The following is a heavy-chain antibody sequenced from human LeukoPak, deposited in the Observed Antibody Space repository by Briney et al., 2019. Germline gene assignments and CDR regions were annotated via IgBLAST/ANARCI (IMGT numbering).Heavy chain of an antibody. D-gene: IGHD3-9*01. Sequence: GGSLRLSCAASGFTLSAYWMHWVRQAPGKGLMWVSRIEGDGNRITYADSVKGRFTISRDNSQNTVHLQMNSLRAEDTAVYYCARGLQGYYDSLTGYYRGRYYFDYWGQGTLVTVSS. CDR2: IEGDGNRI. CDR1: GFTLSAYW. J-gene: IGHJ4*02. CDR3: ARGLQGYYDSLTGYYRGRYYFDY. V-gene: IGHV3-74*01.